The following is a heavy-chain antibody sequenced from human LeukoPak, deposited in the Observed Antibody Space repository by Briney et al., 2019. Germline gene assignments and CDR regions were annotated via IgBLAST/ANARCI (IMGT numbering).Heavy chain of an antibody. Sequence: ASVKVSCKPSGYTFTGYYMHWVRQAPGQGLEWMGWINPKSGGTNYAQKFQGRVTMTRDTSISTVYMEVSRLRSDDTAVYYCAREGSSSSGGFDYWGQGTLVTVSS. D-gene: IGHD6-6*01. CDR3: AREGSSSSGGFDY. CDR2: INPKSGGT. CDR1: GYTFTGYY. J-gene: IGHJ4*02. V-gene: IGHV1-2*02.